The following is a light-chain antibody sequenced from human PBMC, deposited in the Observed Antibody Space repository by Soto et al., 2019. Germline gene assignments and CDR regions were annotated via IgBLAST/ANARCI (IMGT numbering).Light chain of an antibody. CDR2: DGS. CDR3: QHFYEYPPS. V-gene: IGKV1D-13*01. CDR1: QGVGST. J-gene: IGKJ3*01. Sequence: AIQVTQSPASLSASVGDRVTISCRTSQGVGSTLAWYQQTPGKPPRLLIYDGSTLQSGVPTRFSGSGSGTNFTLTISSLQPEDFATYYCQHFYEYPPSFGPGTKVDI.